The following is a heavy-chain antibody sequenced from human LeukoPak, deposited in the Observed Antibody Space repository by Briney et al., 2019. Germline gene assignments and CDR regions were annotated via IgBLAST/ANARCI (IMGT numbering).Heavy chain of an antibody. D-gene: IGHD2-21*01. CDR1: GYRFTSYW. V-gene: IGHV5-51*01. Sequence: GESLKISCKGSGYRFTSYWIGWVRQMPGKGLEWMGIIYPGDSDTRYSPSFQGQVTISADKSISTAYLQWSSLKASDTAVYYCARDWFRAPGYYYYYYIDVWGKGTTVTVSS. CDR2: IYPGDSDT. J-gene: IGHJ6*03. CDR3: ARDWFRAPGYYYYYYIDV.